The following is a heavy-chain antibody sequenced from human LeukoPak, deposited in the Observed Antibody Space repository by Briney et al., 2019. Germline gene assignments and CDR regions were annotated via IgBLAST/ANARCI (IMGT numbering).Heavy chain of an antibody. Sequence: PSETLSLTCTVSGGSISSYYWSWIRQPPGKGLEWIGYIYYSGSTNYNPSLKSRVTISVDTSKNQFPLKLSSVTAADTAVYYCARRRKGAFDIWGQGTMVTVSS. CDR2: IYYSGST. CDR1: GGSISSYY. V-gene: IGHV4-59*08. J-gene: IGHJ3*02. CDR3: ARRRKGAFDI.